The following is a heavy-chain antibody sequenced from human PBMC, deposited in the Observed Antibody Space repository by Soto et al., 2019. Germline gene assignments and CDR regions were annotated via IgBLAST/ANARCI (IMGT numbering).Heavy chain of an antibody. CDR3: ARGSSSWYLEEYYFDY. V-gene: IGHV4-59*01. Sequence: LSLTCSVSGGSIRGYSWSWIRQPPFNGLEGIGYIYYSGSTNYNPSLKSLVTISVDTSKNQFSLKLSSVTAADTAVYYCARGSSSWYLEEYYFDYWGQGTLVTVPS. CDR1: GGSIRGYS. J-gene: IGHJ4*02. CDR2: IYYSGST. D-gene: IGHD6-13*01.